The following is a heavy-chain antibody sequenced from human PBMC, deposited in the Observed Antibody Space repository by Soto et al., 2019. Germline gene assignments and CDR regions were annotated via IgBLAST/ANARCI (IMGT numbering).Heavy chain of an antibody. D-gene: IGHD1-1*01. V-gene: IGHV1-46*01. CDR2: INPSGGRT. CDR3: AREEVEPWTW. J-gene: IGHJ4*02. Sequence: QVQLVQSGPEVKKPGASVKVSCTASGYRFTNYQMHWVRQAPGQGLEWMGIINPSGGRTIYAQKFQGRVTMTRDTSTSTVYVQRSGLRSGDTAVDYCAREEVEPWTWWGQGTLVIVSS. CDR1: GYRFTNYQ.